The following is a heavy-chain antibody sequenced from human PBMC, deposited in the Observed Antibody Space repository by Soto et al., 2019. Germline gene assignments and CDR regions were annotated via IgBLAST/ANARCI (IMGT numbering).Heavy chain of an antibody. CDR3: ARTFYYYASPTYRPLDS. Sequence: PGESLKISCKGSGYSFTSYWIGWVHQMPGKGLEWMGIIYPGDSDTRYSPSFQGQVTISADKSISTAYLQWSSLRASDTAIYYCARTFYYYASPTYRPLDSWGQGTLVTVPQ. J-gene: IGHJ4*02. D-gene: IGHD3-10*01. V-gene: IGHV5-51*07. CDR2: IYPGDSDT. CDR1: GYSFTSYW.